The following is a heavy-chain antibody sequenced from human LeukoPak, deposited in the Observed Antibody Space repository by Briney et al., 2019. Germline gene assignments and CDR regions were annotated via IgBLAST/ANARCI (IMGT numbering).Heavy chain of an antibody. V-gene: IGHV3-30*03. CDR3: ARGAVIVPAAMWYFDL. J-gene: IGHJ2*01. D-gene: IGHD2-2*01. Sequence: PGRSLRLSCAASGFTFSSYGIHWVRQAPGKGLEWVAVISYDGSNKYYADSVKGRFTISRDNSKNTLYLQMNSLRAEDTAVYYCARGAVIVPAAMWYFDLWGRGTLVTVSS. CDR2: ISYDGSNK. CDR1: GFTFSSYG.